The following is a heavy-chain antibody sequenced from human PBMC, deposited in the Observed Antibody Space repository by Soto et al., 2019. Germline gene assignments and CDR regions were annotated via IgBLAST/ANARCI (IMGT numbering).Heavy chain of an antibody. CDR3: ARGDRVDCSSTSCYSRGYYYYGIDV. V-gene: IGHV4-34*01. D-gene: IGHD2-2*02. Sequence: SETLSLTCAVYGGSFSGYYWSWIRQPPGKGLEWIGEINHSGSTNYNPSLKSRVTISVDTSKNQFSLKLSSVTAADTAVYYCARGDRVDCSSTSCYSRGYYYYGIDVWGQGTTVTVSS. CDR2: INHSGST. CDR1: GGSFSGYY. J-gene: IGHJ6*02.